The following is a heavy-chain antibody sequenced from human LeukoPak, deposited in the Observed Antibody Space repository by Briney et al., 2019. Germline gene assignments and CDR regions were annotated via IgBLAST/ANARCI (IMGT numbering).Heavy chain of an antibody. CDR1: ANSFTSQW. D-gene: IGHD4-23*01. Sequence: GESLKISCKGSANSFTSQWIGWVRQMPGKGLEWMGMIYPGDSNTRYSPSFQGQVTISADKSLSTAYLQWSSLKASDTAMYYCARRVQDGGRTRWSDPWGQGTLVIVSS. CDR2: IYPGDSNT. CDR3: ARRVQDGGRTRWSDP. V-gene: IGHV5-51*01. J-gene: IGHJ5*02.